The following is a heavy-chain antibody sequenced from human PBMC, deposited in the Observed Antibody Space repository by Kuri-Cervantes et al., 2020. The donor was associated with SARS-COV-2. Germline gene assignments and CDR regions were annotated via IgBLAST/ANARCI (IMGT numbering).Heavy chain of an antibody. D-gene: IGHD3-22*01. V-gene: IGHV3-11*06. CDR3: ARFYDSREYYFDY. J-gene: IGHJ4*02. CDR2: ISSSSSYI. Sequence: LTCAASGFTFSDYYMSWIRQAPGKGLEWVSSISSSSSYIYYADSVKGRFTISRDNAKNSLYLQMNSLRAEDTAVYYCARFYDSREYYFDYWGQGTLVTVSS. CDR1: GFTFSDYY.